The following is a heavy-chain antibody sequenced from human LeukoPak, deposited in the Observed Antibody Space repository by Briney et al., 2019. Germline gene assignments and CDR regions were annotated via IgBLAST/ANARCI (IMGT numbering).Heavy chain of an antibody. Sequence: SETLSLTCDVSGGSILISDYYWAWIRQPPGKGLEWIGNIYYSGSAYYTPSLKSRVTLSVDTSKSQFSLKLNSVTAADTAVYYCARTREGFWSGYYGLGAYYFDYWGQGTLVTVSS. J-gene: IGHJ4*02. CDR1: GGSILISDYY. CDR2: IYYSGSA. D-gene: IGHD3-3*01. V-gene: IGHV4-39*01. CDR3: ARTREGFWSGYYGLGAYYFDY.